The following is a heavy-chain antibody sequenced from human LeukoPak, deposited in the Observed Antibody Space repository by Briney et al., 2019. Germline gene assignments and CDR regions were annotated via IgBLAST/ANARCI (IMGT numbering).Heavy chain of an antibody. J-gene: IGHJ3*02. Sequence: KPGESLKISCKGSGYSFSNYWIAWVRQMPGKGLEWMGIIYPDDSNTRYSPSFQGQVTISAAKSISIASLQWSSLKASDTAMYYCARTNLWFGELDAFDIWAQGTLVTVSS. V-gene: IGHV5-51*03. D-gene: IGHD3-10*01. CDR1: GYSFSNYW. CDR3: ARTNLWFGELDAFDI. CDR2: IYPDDSNT.